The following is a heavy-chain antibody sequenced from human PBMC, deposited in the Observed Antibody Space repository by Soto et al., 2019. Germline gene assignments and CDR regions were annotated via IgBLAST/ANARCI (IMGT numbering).Heavy chain of an antibody. CDR3: AREFFGSSSTFDY. V-gene: IGHV1-46*01. CDR1: GNTFTSYY. Sequence: ASVNVSCKASGNTFTSYYMHWVRQAPGQGLEWMGTINPSGGTANYAQKFQGRVTITADESTSTAYMELSSLRSEDSAVYYCAREFFGSSSTFDYWGQGTLVTVSS. D-gene: IGHD6-6*01. CDR2: INPSGGTA. J-gene: IGHJ4*02.